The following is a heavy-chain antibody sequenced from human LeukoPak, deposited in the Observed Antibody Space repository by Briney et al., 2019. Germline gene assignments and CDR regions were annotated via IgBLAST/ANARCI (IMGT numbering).Heavy chain of an antibody. CDR3: ARHLISVTSGALDY. V-gene: IGHV4-39*01. Sequence: PSETLSLTCTVSGGSISNYYWLWLRQPPGKGLEWIGSIYYTGITYYNLSLKSRVTILVDTSKTQFSLKLTSVTAADTAVYYCARHLISVTSGALDYWGQGTLVTVSS. D-gene: IGHD4-17*01. CDR1: GGSISNYY. CDR2: IYYTGIT. J-gene: IGHJ4*02.